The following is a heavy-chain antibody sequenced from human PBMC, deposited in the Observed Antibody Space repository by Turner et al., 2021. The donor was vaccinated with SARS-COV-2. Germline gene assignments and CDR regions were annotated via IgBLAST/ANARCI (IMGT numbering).Heavy chain of an antibody. CDR1: GYTLTEFS. CDR3: ATVPVVPAAIGYYYYYGMDV. D-gene: IGHD2-2*02. CDR2: FDPEDGET. Sequence: QVQLVQSGAEVKKPGASVKVSCKVSGYTLTEFSMHWVRQAPGKGLGWMGAFDPEDGETIYAQKFQGRVSMTEDTSTDTAYMELSSLRSEDTAVYYCATVPVVPAAIGYYYYYGMDVWGQGTTVTVSS. V-gene: IGHV1-24*01. J-gene: IGHJ6*02.